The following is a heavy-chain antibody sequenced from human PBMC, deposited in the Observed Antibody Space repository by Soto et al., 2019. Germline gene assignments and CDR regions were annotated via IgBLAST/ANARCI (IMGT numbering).Heavy chain of an antibody. CDR2: IIPIFGTA. CDR1: GGTFSSYA. J-gene: IGHJ3*02. Sequence: QVQLVQSGAEVKKPGSSVKVSCKASGGTFSSYAIIWVRQAPGQGIEWMGGIIPIFGTANYAQKFQGRVTITADESTSTAYMELSSLRSEDTAVYYCARSTVGAVYDAFDILGQWTMVTVSS. V-gene: IGHV1-69*01. D-gene: IGHD1-26*01. CDR3: ARSTVGAVYDAFDI.